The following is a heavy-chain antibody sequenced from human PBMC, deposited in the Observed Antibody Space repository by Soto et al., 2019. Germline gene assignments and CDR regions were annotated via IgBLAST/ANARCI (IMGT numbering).Heavy chain of an antibody. V-gene: IGHV3-30*18. Sequence: QVQLVESGGGVVQPGRSLRLSCAASGFTFSSYGMHWVRQAPGKGLEWVAVISYDGSNKYYADSVKGRFTISRDNSKNTLYLRMNSMRAEDTAVYYWAKDTLLWFGELLVNYGMDVWGQGTTVTVSS. D-gene: IGHD3-10*01. CDR3: AKDTLLWFGELLVNYGMDV. CDR1: GFTFSSYG. CDR2: ISYDGSNK. J-gene: IGHJ6*02.